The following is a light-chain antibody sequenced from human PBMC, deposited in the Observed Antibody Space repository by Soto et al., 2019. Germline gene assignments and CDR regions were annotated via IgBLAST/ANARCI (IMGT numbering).Light chain of an antibody. V-gene: IGLV6-57*02. CDR1: SGSIASNY. Sequence: QAVSESPRKTVSISCTGSSGSIASNYVQWYQQRPGSAPTTVIYEDNQRPSGVPDRVSGSIDSSSKSASLTISGLKTEDEADYYCQSYDSSNQVFGGGTKLTVL. CDR3: QSYDSSNQV. J-gene: IGLJ2*01. CDR2: EDN.